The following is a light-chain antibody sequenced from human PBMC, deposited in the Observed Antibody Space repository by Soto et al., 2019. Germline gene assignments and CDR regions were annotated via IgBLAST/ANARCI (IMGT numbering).Light chain of an antibody. CDR3: QQRSNWPRT. CDR1: QSVSNNY. CDR2: DAS. J-gene: IGKJ1*01. V-gene: IGKV3-11*01. Sequence: EIVLTQSPGTLSLSPGERATLSCRASQSVSNNYLAWYQHKPGQAPRLLFYDASTRATGIPARFSGSGSGTDFTLTISSLEPEDFAVYYCQQRSNWPRTFGQGTKVDIK.